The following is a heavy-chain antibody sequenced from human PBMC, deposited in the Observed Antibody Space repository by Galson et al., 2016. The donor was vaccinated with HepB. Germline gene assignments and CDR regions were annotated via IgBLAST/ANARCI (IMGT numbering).Heavy chain of an antibody. V-gene: IGHV4-4*07. Sequence: SETLSLTCTVSGGSMNGYFWNWIRQSAGKGLEWIGRIYFTGDANYNPSLKSRVTMSVDMSKNQFSLRLTSVTAADTAVYFCAREGVAIAALDFWGQGTPVTVSS. D-gene: IGHD6-6*01. CDR1: GGSMNGYF. J-gene: IGHJ4*02. CDR3: AREGVAIAALDF. CDR2: IYFTGDA.